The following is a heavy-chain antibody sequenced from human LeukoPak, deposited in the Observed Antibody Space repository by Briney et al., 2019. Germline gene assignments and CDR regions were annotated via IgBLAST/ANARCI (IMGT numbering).Heavy chain of an antibody. D-gene: IGHD6-19*01. J-gene: IGHJ6*03. CDR3: AKVKGIASGLYYFFYMDV. Sequence: GGSLRLSCAASGFTFSTSVMSWVRQAPGEGLEWVSSLSAGSTNAYHADSVKGRFTISRDNSKDTVYLEMNSLRADDTAVYYCAKVKGIASGLYYFFYMDVWSKGTTVTVSS. CDR1: GFTFSTSV. V-gene: IGHV3-23*01. CDR2: LSAGSTNA.